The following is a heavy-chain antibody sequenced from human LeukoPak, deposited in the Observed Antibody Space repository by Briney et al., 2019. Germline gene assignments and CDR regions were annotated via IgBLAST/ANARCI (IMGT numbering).Heavy chain of an antibody. D-gene: IGHD3-9*01. J-gene: IGHJ4*02. V-gene: IGHV4-39*01. Sequence: PSETLSLTCTVSRGSITSSSHNWGWIRQPPGKGPEWIGSVSSSGTSNHSPSLKGRLTLSIDTSKSQFSLNLRSVTAADTAIYYCARHTTYYDVLTGIPGFYFDFWGQGSLVTVTP. CDR1: RGSITSSSHN. CDR2: VSSSGTS. CDR3: ARHTTYYDVLTGIPGFYFDF.